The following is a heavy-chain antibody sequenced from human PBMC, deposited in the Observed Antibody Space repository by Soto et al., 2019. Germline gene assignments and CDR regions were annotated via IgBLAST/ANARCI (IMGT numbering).Heavy chain of an antibody. D-gene: IGHD3-3*01. CDR2: IIPIFGTA. CDR3: ARGRFLEWLLYEYYYYGMDV. J-gene: IGHJ6*02. CDR1: GGPFISYA. Sequence: SVKVSCKASGGPFISYAIIWVRQAPGQGLEWMGGIIPIFGTANYAQKFQGRVTITADESTSTAYMELSSLRSEDTAVYYCARGRFLEWLLYEYYYYGMDVWGQGTTVTVSS. V-gene: IGHV1-69*01.